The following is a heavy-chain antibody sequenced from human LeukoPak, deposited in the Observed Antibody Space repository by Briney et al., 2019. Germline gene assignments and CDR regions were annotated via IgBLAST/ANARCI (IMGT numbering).Heavy chain of an antibody. D-gene: IGHD2-2*01. V-gene: IGHV3-7*01. J-gene: IGHJ4*02. CDR3: ARVRCSSNSCFPDY. CDR1: GFTFSTYW. CDR2: IKQDGSDK. Sequence: PGGSLRLSCAASGFTFSTYWTSWVRQAPGKGLEWVANIKQDGSDKYYVDSVKGRFIISRDNAKNSLFLQMNSLRAEDTAVYYCARVRCSSNSCFPDYWGQGTLVTVSS.